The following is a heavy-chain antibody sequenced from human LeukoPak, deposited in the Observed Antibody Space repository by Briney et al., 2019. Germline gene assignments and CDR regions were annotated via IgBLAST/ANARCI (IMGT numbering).Heavy chain of an antibody. J-gene: IGHJ4*02. V-gene: IGHV1-69*05. Sequence: SVKVSCKAAGGTFSRYAISWVRQAPGQGLEWMGGIIPIFSTANYAQKFQGRVTITTDGSTSTAYMELSSLRSEDTAVYYCARQWMYSSDPFDYWGQGTLVTVSS. CDR1: GGTFSRYA. CDR2: IIPIFSTA. D-gene: IGHD6-25*01. CDR3: ARQWMYSSDPFDY.